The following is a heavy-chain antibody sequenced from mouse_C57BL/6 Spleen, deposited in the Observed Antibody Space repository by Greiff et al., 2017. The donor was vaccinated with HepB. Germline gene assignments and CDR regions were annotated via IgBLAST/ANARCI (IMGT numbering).Heavy chain of an antibody. V-gene: IGHV1-15*01. D-gene: IGHD2-2*01. Sequence: QVHVKQSGAELVRPGASVTLSCKASGYTFTDYEMHWVKQTPVHGLEWIGAIDPETGGTAYNQKFKGKAILTADKSSSTAYMELRSLTSEDSAVYYCTEGLRRVGYWGQGTTLTVSS. CDR2: IDPETGGT. CDR3: TEGLRRVGY. J-gene: IGHJ2*01. CDR1: GYTFTDYE.